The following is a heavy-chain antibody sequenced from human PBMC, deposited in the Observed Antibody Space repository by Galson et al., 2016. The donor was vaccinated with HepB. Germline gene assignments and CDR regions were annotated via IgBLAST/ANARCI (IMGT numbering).Heavy chain of an antibody. CDR1: GYTFSRYG. Sequence: SVKVSCKASGYTFSRYGISWVRQAPGQGLEWLGRISAYKGDTNYAQSLQGRVTVTTDTSTSTAYMELRSLRYDDTAVYYCVRGGLGVWGQGTTVTVSS. CDR2: ISAYKGDT. CDR3: VRGGLGV. J-gene: IGHJ6*02. D-gene: IGHD7-27*01. V-gene: IGHV1-18*01.